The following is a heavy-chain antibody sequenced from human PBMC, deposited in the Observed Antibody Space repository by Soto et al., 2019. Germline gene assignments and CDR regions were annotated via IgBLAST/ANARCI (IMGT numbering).Heavy chain of an antibody. V-gene: IGHV1-18*01. D-gene: IGHD3-3*01. CDR2: MSAYNGNT. CDR1: GYTFTSYG. J-gene: IGHJ5*02. Sequence: GASVKVSCKASGYTFTSYGISWVREGPGQGLEWMGWMSAYNGNTNYAQKLQGRVTMTTDTSTRTAYMELRSLRSDDTAVYYCARDLDDFWSGYPADYNWFDPWGQRTLVTVSS. CDR3: ARDLDDFWSGYPADYNWFDP.